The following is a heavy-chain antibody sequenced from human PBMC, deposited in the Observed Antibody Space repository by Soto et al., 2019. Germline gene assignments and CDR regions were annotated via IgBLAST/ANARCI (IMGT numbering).Heavy chain of an antibody. D-gene: IGHD3-22*01. Sequence: GESLKISCKGSGYSFTSYWIGWVRQMPGKGLESMGIIYPGDSDTRYSPSFQGQVTISADKSISTAYLQWSSLKAPDTAMYYCARLGYYDTSGFLPDFWGQGTQVTVPS. CDR2: IYPGDSDT. V-gene: IGHV5-51*01. CDR3: ARLGYYDTSGFLPDF. CDR1: GYSFTSYW. J-gene: IGHJ4*02.